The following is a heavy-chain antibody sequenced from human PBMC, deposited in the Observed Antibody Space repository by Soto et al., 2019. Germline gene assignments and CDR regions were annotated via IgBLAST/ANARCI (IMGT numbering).Heavy chain of an antibody. CDR2: IYYTGSA. V-gene: IGHV4-30-4*01. Sequence: PSETLSLTCTVSSGSISSADYYWSWIRQPPGKGLEWIGYIYYTGSAYYNPSFKSRVTMSVDTSKNQFSLKVTSVTAADTAVYYCASGGSSNWFDPWGQGTLVTVS. CDR3: ASGGSSNWFDP. D-gene: IGHD1-26*01. J-gene: IGHJ5*02. CDR1: SGSISSADYY.